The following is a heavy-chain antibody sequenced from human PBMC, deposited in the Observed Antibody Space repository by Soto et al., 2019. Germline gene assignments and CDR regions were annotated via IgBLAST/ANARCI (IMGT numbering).Heavy chain of an antibody. J-gene: IGHJ4*02. CDR1: GFTFSSYE. D-gene: IGHD3-22*01. Sequence: GGSLRLSCAASGFTFSSYEMNWVRPAPGKGLEWVSYISSSGSTIYYADSVKGRFTISRDNAKNSLYLQMNSLRAEDTAVYYCARAPNRIYDSSGYYFDYWGQGTLVTVSS. CDR3: ARAPNRIYDSSGYYFDY. V-gene: IGHV3-48*03. CDR2: ISSSGSTI.